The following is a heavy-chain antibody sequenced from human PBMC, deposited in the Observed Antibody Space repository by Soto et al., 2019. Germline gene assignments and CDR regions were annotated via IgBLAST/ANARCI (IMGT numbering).Heavy chain of an antibody. CDR2: ISGIGGST. D-gene: IGHD6-6*01. J-gene: IGHJ4*02. CDR1: GFTFSSYA. Sequence: EVQLLESGGGLVQPGGSLRLSCAASGFTFSSYAMSWVRQAPGKGLEWVSAISGIGGSTYYADSVKGRFTISRDYSKNTLYLQMSSLRAEDTAVYYCAKGGYSSSSLFDYWGQGTLVTVSS. CDR3: AKGGYSSSSLFDY. V-gene: IGHV3-23*01.